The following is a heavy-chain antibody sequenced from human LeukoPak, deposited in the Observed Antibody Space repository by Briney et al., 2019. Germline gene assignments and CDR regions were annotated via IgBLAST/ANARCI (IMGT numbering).Heavy chain of an antibody. CDR1: GGSISSYY. CDR2: IYTGGRT. J-gene: IGHJ6*03. V-gene: IGHV4-4*07. CDR3: ARNKGYCTSTSCRGPYKPNYYYYCMDV. Sequence: SETLSLTCTVSGGSISSYYWSWLRQPAGRGLEWIGRIYTGGRTNYHPSLKSRVTISADTSGNQFSLNLSSVTAAGTAVYFCARNKGYCTSTSCRGPYKPNYYYYCMDVWGKGTTVTVSS. D-gene: IGHD2-2*01.